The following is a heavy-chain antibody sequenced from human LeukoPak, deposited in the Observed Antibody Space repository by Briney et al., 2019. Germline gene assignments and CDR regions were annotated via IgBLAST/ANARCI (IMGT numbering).Heavy chain of an antibody. Sequence: SETLSLTCAVYGGSFSGYYWSWIRQPPGKGLEWIGEIKHSGSTNYNPSLKSRVTISVDTSKNQFSLKLSSVTAADTAVYYCARETDGDYFDYWGQGTLVTVSS. CDR3: ARETDGDYFDY. CDR2: IKHSGST. V-gene: IGHV4-34*01. CDR1: GGSFSGYY. D-gene: IGHD4-17*01. J-gene: IGHJ4*02.